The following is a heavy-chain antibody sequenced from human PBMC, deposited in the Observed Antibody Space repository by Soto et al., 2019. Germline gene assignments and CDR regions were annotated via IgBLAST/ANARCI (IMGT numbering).Heavy chain of an antibody. Sequence: QVQLVQSGAEVRKPGSSVKVSCKASGGTFSRHAISWVRQAPGQGLEWMGGIIPIFGTANHAQKFQGRVTIIADKSTTTDYMELSSLRSEDTAMYYCARGWGYDSNDYYYAYWGQGTLVIVSS. CDR1: GGTFSRHA. CDR3: ARGWGYDSNDYYYAY. D-gene: IGHD3-22*01. J-gene: IGHJ4*02. V-gene: IGHV1-69*06. CDR2: IIPIFGTA.